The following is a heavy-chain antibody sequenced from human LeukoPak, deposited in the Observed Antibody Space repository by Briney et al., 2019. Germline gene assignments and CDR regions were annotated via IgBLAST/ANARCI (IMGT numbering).Heavy chain of an antibody. Sequence: GWSLRLSCAGSGFTFDDYAMHWVRQAPGKGLEWVSGISWNSGTIGYADSVKGRFTISRDNAKNTLYLQMNSLRAEDTAVYYCARENDLDVWGKGTTVTISS. CDR3: ARENDLDV. D-gene: IGHD3-16*01. CDR1: GFTFDDYA. V-gene: IGHV3-9*01. J-gene: IGHJ6*04. CDR2: ISWNSGTI.